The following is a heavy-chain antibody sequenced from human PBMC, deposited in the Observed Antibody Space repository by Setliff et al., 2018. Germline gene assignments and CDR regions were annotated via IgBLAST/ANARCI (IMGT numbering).Heavy chain of an antibody. V-gene: IGHV3-15*01. CDR1: GLTFSHAW. D-gene: IGHD1-1*01. Sequence: GGSLRLSCAASGLTFSHAWMTWVRQSPGKGLEWVGRIRSRNDGGTTDYAAPVKGRFTFSGDDAKNTLYLQMNNLKTEDTATYYCTSAKLERRTGHHYYMDVWGKGTTVTVSS. J-gene: IGHJ6*03. CDR3: TSAKLERRTGHHYYMDV. CDR2: IRSRNDGGTT.